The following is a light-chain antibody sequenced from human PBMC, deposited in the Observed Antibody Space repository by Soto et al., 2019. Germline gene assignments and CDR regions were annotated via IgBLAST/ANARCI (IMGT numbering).Light chain of an antibody. V-gene: IGKV3-20*01. Sequence: IVLTPSPATLSLSPGEIATLSCRASQSVSTYLAWYQQKPGQAPRLLIYGASSRASGIPDRISGSGSGTDFTLTISRLEPEDSAVYYCQHYGSSPRTFGPGTKVDIK. CDR3: QHYGSSPRT. CDR1: QSVSTY. CDR2: GAS. J-gene: IGKJ3*01.